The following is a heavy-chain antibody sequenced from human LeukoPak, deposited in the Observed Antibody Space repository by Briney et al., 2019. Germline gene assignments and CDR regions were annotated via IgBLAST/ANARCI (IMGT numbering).Heavy chain of an antibody. V-gene: IGHV3-33*03. D-gene: IGHD6-13*01. Sequence: GRSLRLSCAASGFIFSNYGMHWVRQAPGKGLEWVAVICYDGANKYYADSVEGRFTISIDNSRTMMFLQMNSMSVEDTAVYFCAKARRYGQQYIPPFASWGKGTLVTVPS. J-gene: IGHJ4*02. CDR3: AKARRYGQQYIPPFAS. CDR1: GFIFSNYG. CDR2: ICYDGANK.